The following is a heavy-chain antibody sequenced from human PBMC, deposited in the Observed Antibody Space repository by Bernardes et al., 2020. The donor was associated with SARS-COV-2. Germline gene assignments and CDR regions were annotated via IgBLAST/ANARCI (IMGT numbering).Heavy chain of an antibody. CDR2: ISGSGGST. D-gene: IGHD1-26*01. Sequence: GGSLRLSCAASGFTFSSYAMSWVRQAPGKGLEWVSSISGSGGSTYYADSVKGRFTISRDNSKNTLYLQMNSLRIEDTAVYYCAKDPPIVGAARKFDYWGQGTLVTVSS. CDR3: AKDPPIVGAARKFDY. J-gene: IGHJ4*02. CDR1: GFTFSSYA. V-gene: IGHV3-23*01.